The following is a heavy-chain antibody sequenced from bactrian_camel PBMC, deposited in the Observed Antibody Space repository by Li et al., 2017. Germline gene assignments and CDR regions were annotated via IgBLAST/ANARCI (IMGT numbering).Heavy chain of an antibody. Sequence: VQLVESGGGSAQAGGSLRLSCSASATALIYMGWFRQAPGKGLEWVSSITAGGDTTNYADSVKGQFTISRDNAKNTVYLQMNSLKPEDTAVYYCATGVRRLLVDFGYWGQGTQVTVS. CDR2: ITAGGDTT. J-gene: IGHJ6*01. D-gene: IGHD2*01. CDR1: ATALIY. CDR3: ATGVRRLLVDFGY. V-gene: IGHV3S40*01.